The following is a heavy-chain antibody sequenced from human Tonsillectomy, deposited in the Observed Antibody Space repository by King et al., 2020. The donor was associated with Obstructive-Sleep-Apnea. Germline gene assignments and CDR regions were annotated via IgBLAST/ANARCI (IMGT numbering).Heavy chain of an antibody. CDR3: ARRGPTYYYYAMDV. CDR1: GFTFNRCA. Sequence: VQLVQSGGGVVQPGRSLRLSCAASGFTFNRCAMHWVRQAPGKGLEWVALISYDGSDKYYADSLKGRFTISRDNSKDTLYLQMNSLRAEDTALYYYARRGPTYYYYAMDVWGQGTTVTVSS. J-gene: IGHJ6*02. CDR2: ISYDGSDK. V-gene: IGHV3-30*04.